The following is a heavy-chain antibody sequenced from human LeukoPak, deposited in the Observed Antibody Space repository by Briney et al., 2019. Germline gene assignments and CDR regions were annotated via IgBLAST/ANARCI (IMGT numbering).Heavy chain of an antibody. CDR3: ARDRLTGSFDY. D-gene: IGHD3-16*01. CDR1: GFDVSSHY. Sequence: GGSLRLSCAASGFDVSSHYMSWVRQAPGQGLHWVSGINSGGSTHYADSVKARFSISRDESRNTLILEMKSLRVEDTAVYYCARDRLTGSFDYWGQGVLVTVSS. V-gene: IGHV3-66*01. J-gene: IGHJ4*02. CDR2: INSGGST.